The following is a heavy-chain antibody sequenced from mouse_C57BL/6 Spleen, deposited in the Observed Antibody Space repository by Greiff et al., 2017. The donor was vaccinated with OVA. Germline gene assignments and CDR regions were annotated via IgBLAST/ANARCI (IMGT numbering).Heavy chain of an antibody. CDR2: IWPGGGT. V-gene: IGHV2-9-1*01. CDR1: GFSLTSYA. D-gene: IGHD2-1*01. J-gene: IGHJ1*03. Sequence: VKLMESGPGLVAPSQSLSITCTVSGFSLTSYAISWVRQPPGKGLEWLGVIWPGGGTNYNSALKSRLSISKDNAKSQVFLKMNSRQTDDTARYYCARYYGNWYFDVWGTGTTVTVSS. CDR3: ARYYGNWYFDV.